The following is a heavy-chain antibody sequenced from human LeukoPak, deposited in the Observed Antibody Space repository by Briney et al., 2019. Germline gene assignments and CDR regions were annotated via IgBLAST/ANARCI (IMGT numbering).Heavy chain of an antibody. V-gene: IGHV3-30*01. Sequence: GGSLRLSCAASGFTFSSYAMHWVRQAPGKGLEWVAVISYDGSNKYYADSVKGRFTISRDNSKNTLYLQMNSLRAEDTAVYYCARGRINWNYLHYYYMDVWGKGTTVTVSS. D-gene: IGHD1-7*01. CDR3: ARGRINWNYLHYYYMDV. CDR2: ISYDGSNK. J-gene: IGHJ6*03. CDR1: GFTFSSYA.